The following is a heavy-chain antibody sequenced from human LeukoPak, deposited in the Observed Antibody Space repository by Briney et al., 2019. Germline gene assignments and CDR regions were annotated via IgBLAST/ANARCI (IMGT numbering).Heavy chain of an antibody. CDR1: GFTFSSSA. J-gene: IGHJ4*02. Sequence: GGSLRLSCTASGFTFSSSAMTWVRQAPGKGLDWVSAISDSGGDSIYTDSVKDRFTISRDNSKNTLYLQTNSLRAEDTAVYYCAKAKPYSSSWYWDYWGQGTLVTVSS. CDR2: ISDSGGDS. D-gene: IGHD6-13*01. V-gene: IGHV3-23*01. CDR3: AKAKPYSSSWYWDY.